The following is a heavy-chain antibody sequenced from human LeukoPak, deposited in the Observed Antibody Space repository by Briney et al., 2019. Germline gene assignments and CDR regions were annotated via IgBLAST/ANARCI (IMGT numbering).Heavy chain of an antibody. CDR2: ISAYNGNT. D-gene: IGHD3-10*01. CDR1: GYTFTSYG. Sequence: GASVKVSCKASGYTFTSYGISWVRQAPGQGLEWMGWISAYNGNTNYAQKFQGRVTMTTDTSTSTAYMELSSLRSEDTAVYYCANDRYYYGSGNWFDPWGQGTLVTVSS. V-gene: IGHV1-18*01. CDR3: ANDRYYYGSGNWFDP. J-gene: IGHJ5*02.